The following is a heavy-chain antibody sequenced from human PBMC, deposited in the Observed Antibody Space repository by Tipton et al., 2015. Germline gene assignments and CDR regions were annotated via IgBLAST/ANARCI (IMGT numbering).Heavy chain of an antibody. D-gene: IGHD5-18*01. CDR2: ISSTSTYI. V-gene: IGHV3-21*01. J-gene: IGHJ4*02. Sequence: SLRLSCAASGFIFSNYTMKWVRQAPGKGLEWVSSISSTSTYIYYADSVKGRFTISRDNAKNSLYLYMNSLRAEDTAVYYCARGVWSTALVDYWGQGTLVTVSS. CDR3: ARGVWSTALVDY. CDR1: GFIFSNYT.